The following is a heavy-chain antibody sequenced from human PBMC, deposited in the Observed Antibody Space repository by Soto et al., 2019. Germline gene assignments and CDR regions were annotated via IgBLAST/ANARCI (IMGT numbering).Heavy chain of an antibody. J-gene: IGHJ3*02. CDR3: ARHPARYCSSTSCTGDAFDI. CDR1: GFTFSSYG. Sequence: GGSLRLSCAASGFTFSSYGMHWVRQAPGKGLEWVAVIWYDGSNKYYADSVKGRFTISRDNSKNTLYLQMNSLRAEDTAVYYCARHPARYCSSTSCTGDAFDIWGQGTMVTVSS. V-gene: IGHV3-33*01. D-gene: IGHD2-2*01. CDR2: IWYDGSNK.